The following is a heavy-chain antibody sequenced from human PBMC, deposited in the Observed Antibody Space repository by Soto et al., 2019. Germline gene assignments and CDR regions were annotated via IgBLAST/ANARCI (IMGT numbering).Heavy chain of an antibody. CDR1: GGTFSSYA. CDR2: IIPIFGTA. CDR3: ARDRGPSSGYYPYWFDP. V-gene: IGHV1-69*12. J-gene: IGHJ5*02. Sequence: QVQLVQSGAEVKKPGSSVKVSCKASGGTFSSYAISWVRQAPGQGLEWMGEIIPIFGTANYAQKFQGRVTITADESTITAYMALSSLRSEDTAVYYCARDRGPSSGYYPYWFDPWGQGTLVTVSS. D-gene: IGHD3-22*01.